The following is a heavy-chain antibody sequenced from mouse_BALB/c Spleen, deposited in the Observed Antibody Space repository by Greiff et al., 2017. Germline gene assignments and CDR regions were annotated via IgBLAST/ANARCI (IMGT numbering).Heavy chain of an antibody. V-gene: IGHV1S137*01. Sequence: QVQLQQSGAELVRPGVSVKISCKGSGYTFTDYAMHWVKQSHAKSLAWIGVISTYYGDASYNQKFKGKATMTVDKSSSTAYMELARLTSEDSAIYYCARSRDYDRDYFDYWGQGTTLTVSS. CDR3: ARSRDYDRDYFDY. CDR1: GYTFTDYA. J-gene: IGHJ2*01. CDR2: ISTYYGDA. D-gene: IGHD2-4*01.